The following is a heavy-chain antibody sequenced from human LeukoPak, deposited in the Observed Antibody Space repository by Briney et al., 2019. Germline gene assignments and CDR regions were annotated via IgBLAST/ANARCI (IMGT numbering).Heavy chain of an antibody. J-gene: IGHJ5*02. CDR3: ARPLLYYYGSETYFWFDP. V-gene: IGHV3-21*01. CDR2: ISTSSSYI. D-gene: IGHD3-10*01. Sequence: PGGSLRLSCAASGFTFSSYSMNWVRQAPGKGLEWVSSISTSSSYIYYADSMKGRFTISRDNAKNSLSLQMNSLRAEDTAVYYCARPLLYYYGSETYFWFDPWGQGTLVTVSS. CDR1: GFTFSSYS.